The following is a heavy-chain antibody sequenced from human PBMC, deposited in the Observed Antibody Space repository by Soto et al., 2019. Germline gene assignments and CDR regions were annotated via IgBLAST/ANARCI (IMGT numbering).Heavy chain of an antibody. D-gene: IGHD1-1*01. V-gene: IGHV3-9*01. CDR1: GFTFDDYA. Sequence: GGSLRLSCAASGFTFDDYAMHWVRQAPGKGLEWVSGISWNSGSIGYADSVKGRFTISRDNAKNSLYLQMNSLRAEDTALYYCAKDSTTEYYYVFDVWGKGTTVTVSS. CDR3: AKDSTTEYYYVFDV. CDR2: ISWNSGSI. J-gene: IGHJ6*04.